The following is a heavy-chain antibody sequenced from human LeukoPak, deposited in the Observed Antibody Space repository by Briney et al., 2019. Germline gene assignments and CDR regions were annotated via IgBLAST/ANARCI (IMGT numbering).Heavy chain of an antibody. CDR3: ARCLLIAAAVFRFDP. CDR1: GGSFSGYY. V-gene: IGHV4-34*01. J-gene: IGHJ5*02. Sequence: SETLSLTCAVYGGSFSGYYWSWIRQPPGKGLEWIGEINHSGSTNYNPSLKSRVTISVDTSKNQFSLKLSSVTAADTAVYYCARCLLIAAAVFRFDPWGQGTLVTVSS. CDR2: INHSGST. D-gene: IGHD6-13*01.